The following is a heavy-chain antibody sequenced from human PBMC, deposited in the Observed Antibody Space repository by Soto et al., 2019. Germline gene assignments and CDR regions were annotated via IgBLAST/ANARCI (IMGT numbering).Heavy chain of an antibody. D-gene: IGHD3-22*01. CDR3: ARNHDYDSSGYPAFGY. CDR1: GFTFSSYS. J-gene: IGHJ4*02. Sequence: EVQLMESGGGLVQPGGSLRVSCAASGFTFSSYSMNWVRQAPGKGLEWVSYISSSGTTYYADSVKGRFTISRDNAKNSLDLEMNSLRDEDTAVYYCARNHDYDSSGYPAFGYWGQGTLVTVSS. CDR2: ISSSGTT. V-gene: IGHV3-48*02.